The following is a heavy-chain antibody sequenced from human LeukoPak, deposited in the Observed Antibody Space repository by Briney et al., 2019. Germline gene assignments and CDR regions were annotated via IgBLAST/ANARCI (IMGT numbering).Heavy chain of an antibody. Sequence: RTGESLRLSCAASGLIFRSYWMHWVRHAPGKGLVWVSTINSDGSSTTYADSVKGRFTISRDNAKNTLYLQMNSLRVEDTVVYYCARGPPWYFDLWGRGTLVTVSS. CDR2: INSDGSST. D-gene: IGHD6-25*01. CDR1: GLIFRSYW. CDR3: ARGPPWYFDL. J-gene: IGHJ2*01. V-gene: IGHV3-74*01.